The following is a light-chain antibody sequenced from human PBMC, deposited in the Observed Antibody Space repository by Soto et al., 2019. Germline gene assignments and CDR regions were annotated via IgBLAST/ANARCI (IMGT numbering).Light chain of an antibody. Sequence: QSALTQPASVSGSPGQSITISCTGTSSDVGGYNYVSWYQQHPGKAPKLMIYDVSNRPSGVSNRFSGSKSGNTASLTISGLQAEDEAEYYCSSYTSSNTSVFGGGTKLTVL. CDR2: DVS. V-gene: IGLV2-14*01. J-gene: IGLJ3*02. CDR1: SSDVGGYNY. CDR3: SSYTSSNTSV.